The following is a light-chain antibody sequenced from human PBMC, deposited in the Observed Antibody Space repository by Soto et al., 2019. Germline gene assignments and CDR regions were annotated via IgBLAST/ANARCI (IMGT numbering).Light chain of an antibody. CDR2: GAS. J-gene: IGKJ2*01. CDR1: DSVSSSF. CDR3: QQYGNSPYT. V-gene: IGKV3-20*01. Sequence: EIVLTQSPGTLSLSPGERATLSCRASDSVSSSFLAWYQQKPGQAPRLLIYGASGKATAIPDRFSGSGSGTDFTLTISSLEPEDSAVYYCQQYGNSPYTFGQGTKLEIK.